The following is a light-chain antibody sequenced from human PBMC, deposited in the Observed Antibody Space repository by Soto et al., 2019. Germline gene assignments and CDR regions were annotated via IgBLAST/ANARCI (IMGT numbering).Light chain of an antibody. CDR3: QQYNDWLWT. Sequence: ETTLTQSPATLSASPGERVTLSCRATQSVTYNLAWYQQKPGQAPRLLIYGASTRPTGIPARFSGRGSGTEFTLTITSLQSEDFAVYYCQQYNDWLWTFGQGTKVELK. J-gene: IGKJ1*01. CDR1: QSVTYN. CDR2: GAS. V-gene: IGKV3-15*01.